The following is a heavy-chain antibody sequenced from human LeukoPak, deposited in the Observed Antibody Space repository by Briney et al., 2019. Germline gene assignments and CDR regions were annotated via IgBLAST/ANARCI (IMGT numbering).Heavy chain of an antibody. CDR3: ARGPYSYIAAAGSFDY. CDR2: INRSGST. Sequence: SETLSLTCAVYGGSFSGYYWSWIRQPPGKGLEWIGEINRSGSTNYNPSLKSRVTILADTSKNQFSLQLNSVTPEDTAVYYCARGPYSYIAAAGSFDYWGQGTLVTVSS. V-gene: IGHV4-34*01. D-gene: IGHD6-13*01. J-gene: IGHJ4*02. CDR1: GGSFSGYY.